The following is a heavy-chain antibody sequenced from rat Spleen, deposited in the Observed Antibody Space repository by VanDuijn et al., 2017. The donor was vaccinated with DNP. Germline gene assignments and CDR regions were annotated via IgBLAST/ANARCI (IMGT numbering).Heavy chain of an antibody. V-gene: IGHV5-7*01. CDR2: ISYDGGST. J-gene: IGHJ2*01. CDR3: ARPDY. CDR1: GFTFSDSN. Sequence: EVQLVESGGGLVQPGRSLKLSCAASGFTFSDSNMAWVRQAPKEGLEWVATISYDGGSTYYRDSVKGRFTVSRDNAKNTLYLRMGSLRSEDTATYYCARPDYWGQGVMVTVSS.